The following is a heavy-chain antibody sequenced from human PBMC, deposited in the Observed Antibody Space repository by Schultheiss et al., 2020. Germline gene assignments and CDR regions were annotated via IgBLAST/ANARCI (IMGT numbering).Heavy chain of an antibody. CDR3: AKPHQTQQLVLGY. J-gene: IGHJ4*02. V-gene: IGHV3-15*01. D-gene: IGHD6-13*01. CDR2: IKSKTDGGTT. Sequence: GESLKISCAASGFTFSNAWMSWVRQAPGKGLEWVGRIKSKTDGGTTDYAAPVKGRFTISRDDSKNTLYLQMNSLRAEDTAVYYCAKPHQTQQLVLGYWGQGTLVTVSS. CDR1: GFTFSNAW.